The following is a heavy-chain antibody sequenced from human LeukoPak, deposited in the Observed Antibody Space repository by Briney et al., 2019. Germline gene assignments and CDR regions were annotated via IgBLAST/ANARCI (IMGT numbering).Heavy chain of an antibody. Sequence: PSETLSLTCTVSGGSISSYYWSWIRQPPGKGLEWIGYIYYSGSTNYNPSLKSRVTISVDTSKNQFSLKLSSVTAADTAVYYCARANYDSNGYYYVPRAYFDYWGQGTLVTVSS. CDR1: GGSISSYY. CDR2: IYYSGST. J-gene: IGHJ4*02. V-gene: IGHV4-59*01. D-gene: IGHD3-22*01. CDR3: ARANYDSNGYYYVPRAYFDY.